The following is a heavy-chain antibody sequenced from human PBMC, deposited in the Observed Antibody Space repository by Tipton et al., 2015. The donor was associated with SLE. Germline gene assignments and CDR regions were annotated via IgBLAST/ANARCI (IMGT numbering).Heavy chain of an antibody. V-gene: IGHV4-59*08. CDR1: GGSISSYY. CDR3: ARPRGAGWFDAFDI. D-gene: IGHD1-26*01. J-gene: IGHJ3*02. Sequence: TLSLTCTVSGGSISSYYWSWIRQPPGKGLEWIGYIYYSGSTNYNPSLKSRVTISVDTSKNQFSLKLSSVTAADTAVYYCARPRGAGWFDAFDIWGQGTMGPVSS. CDR2: IYYSGST.